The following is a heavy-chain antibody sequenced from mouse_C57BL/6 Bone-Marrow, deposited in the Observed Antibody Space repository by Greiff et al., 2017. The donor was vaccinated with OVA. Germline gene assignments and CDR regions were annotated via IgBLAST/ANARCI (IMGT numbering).Heavy chain of an antibody. V-gene: IGHV14-4*01. CDR1: GFNIKDDY. CDR2: IDPENGDT. D-gene: IGHD1-1*01. Sequence: EVQLQESGAELVRPGASVKLSCTASGFNIKDDYMHWVKQRHEQGLEWIGWIDPENGDTEYASKFQGKATITADTSSNTAYLQLSSLTSEDTAVYYCTTTNYDWVQGTLVTVSA. J-gene: IGHJ3*01. CDR3: TTTNYD.